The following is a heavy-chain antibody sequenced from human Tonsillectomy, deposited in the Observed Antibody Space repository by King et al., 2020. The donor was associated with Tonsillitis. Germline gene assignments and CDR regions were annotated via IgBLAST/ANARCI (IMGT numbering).Heavy chain of an antibody. CDR3: ARGYCTNGVCYTRKYYYYGMDV. Sequence: VQLVESGAEVKKPGSSVKVSCKASGGTFSSYAISWVRQAPGQGLEWMGGIIPIFGTANYAQKFQGRVTITADESTSTAYMELSSLRSEDTAVYYCARGYCTNGVCYTRKYYYYGMDVWGQGTTVTVSS. CDR1: GGTFSSYA. V-gene: IGHV1-69*01. CDR2: IIPIFGTA. D-gene: IGHD2-8*01. J-gene: IGHJ6*02.